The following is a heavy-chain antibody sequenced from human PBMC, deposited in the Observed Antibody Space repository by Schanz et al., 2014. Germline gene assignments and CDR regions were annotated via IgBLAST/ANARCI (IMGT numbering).Heavy chain of an antibody. CDR1: GFTFSTYA. CDR2: ISSSSSAI. D-gene: IGHD3-22*01. J-gene: IGHJ3*02. V-gene: IGHV3-48*01. CDR3: AKGLDSSGYYYVDAFDI. Sequence: EVQLVESGGGLVQPGGSLRLSCAASGFTFSTYAMNWARQAPGKGLEWVSYISSSSSAIYYTDSVKGRFTISRDNSKNTVYLQMNSLRAEDTAVYYCAKGLDSSGYYYVDAFDIWGQGTMVTVSS.